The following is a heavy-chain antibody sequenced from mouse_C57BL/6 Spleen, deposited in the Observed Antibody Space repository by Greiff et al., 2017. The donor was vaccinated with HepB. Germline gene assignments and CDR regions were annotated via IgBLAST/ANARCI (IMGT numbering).Heavy chain of an antibody. D-gene: IGHD5-1*01. CDR1: GYTFTSYW. V-gene: IGHV1-69*01. J-gene: IGHJ3*01. Sequence: VQLQQPGAELVMPGASVKLSCKASGYTFTSYWMHWVKQRPGQGLEWIGEIDPSDSYTNYNQKFKGKSTLTVDKSSSTADMQLSSLTSEDSAVYYCASSTVFAYWGQGTLVTVSA. CDR3: ASSTVFAY. CDR2: IDPSDSYT.